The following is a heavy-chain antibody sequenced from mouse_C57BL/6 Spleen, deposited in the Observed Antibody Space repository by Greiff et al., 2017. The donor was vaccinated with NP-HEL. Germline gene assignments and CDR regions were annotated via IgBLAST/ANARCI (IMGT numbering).Heavy chain of an antibody. D-gene: IGHD2-4*01. J-gene: IGHJ2*01. V-gene: IGHV1-82*01. CDR3: ARRNDYTEYFDY. Sequence: QVQLQQSGPELVKPGASVKISCKASGYAFSSSWMNWVKQRPGKGLEWIGRIYPGDGDTNYNGKFKGKATLTADKSSSTAYMQLSSLTSEDSAVYFCARRNDYTEYFDYWGQGTTLTVSS. CDR2: IYPGDGDT. CDR1: GYAFSSSW.